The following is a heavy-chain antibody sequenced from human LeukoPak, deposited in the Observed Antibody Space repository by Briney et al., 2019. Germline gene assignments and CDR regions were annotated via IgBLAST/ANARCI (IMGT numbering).Heavy chain of an antibody. J-gene: IGHJ4*02. CDR3: CGSGWFAGPFGY. Sequence: TETLSLTCSVSGGSITKNGYYWGWIRQSPQTGLEWIGSNSGSTYYNPSLNSRVTISVDTSKNQFCLKLTSVTAADTAVYYCCGSGWFAGPFGYWGQGALVTVSS. D-gene: IGHD6-19*01. V-gene: IGHV4-39*07. CDR2: NSGST. CDR1: GGSITKNGYY.